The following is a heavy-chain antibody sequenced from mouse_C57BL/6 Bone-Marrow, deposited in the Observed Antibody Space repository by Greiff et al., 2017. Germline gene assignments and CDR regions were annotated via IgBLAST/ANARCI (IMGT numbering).Heavy chain of an antibody. CDR1: GYAFSSSW. CDR2: LYPGDGDT. J-gene: IGHJ1*03. CDR3: ARGGYDYDGDWYFDV. V-gene: IGHV1-82*01. Sequence: QVQLKQSGPELVKPGASVKISCKASGYAFSSSWMNWVKQRPGKGLEWIGRLYPGDGDTNYNGKFKGKATLTADKSSSTAYMQLSSLTSEDSAVYFCARGGYDYDGDWYFDVWGTGTTVTVSS. D-gene: IGHD2-4*01.